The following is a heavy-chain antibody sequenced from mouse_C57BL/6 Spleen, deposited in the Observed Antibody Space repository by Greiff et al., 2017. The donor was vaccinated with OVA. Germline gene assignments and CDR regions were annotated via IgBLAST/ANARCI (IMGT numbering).Heavy chain of an antibody. J-gene: IGHJ3*01. Sequence: EVQLQQSGPVLVKPGASVKMSCKASGYTFTDYYMNWVKQSHGKSLEWIGVINPYNGGTSYNQKFKGKATLTVDKSSSTAYMELNSLTSEDSAVYYCASYSNLFAYWGQGTLVTVSA. V-gene: IGHV1-19*01. CDR3: ASYSNLFAY. CDR2: INPYNGGT. CDR1: GYTFTDYY. D-gene: IGHD2-5*01.